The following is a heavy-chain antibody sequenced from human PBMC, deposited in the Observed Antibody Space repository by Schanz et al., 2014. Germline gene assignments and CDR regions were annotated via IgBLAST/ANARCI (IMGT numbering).Heavy chain of an antibody. CDR3: AKGSRSGSKVMDV. CDR2: IPWNGAAI. J-gene: IGHJ6*03. D-gene: IGHD3-10*01. V-gene: IGHV3-9*02. CDR1: GFNSDDYA. Sequence: EVQLLESGGGLVHPGGSLRLSCTASGFNSDDYAMHWVRQAPGKGLEWVSNIPWNGAAIGYAGSVRGRFTISRDSAKNSLYRQMNSLRPEDTALYYCAKGSRSGSKVMDVWGKGTTVTVSS.